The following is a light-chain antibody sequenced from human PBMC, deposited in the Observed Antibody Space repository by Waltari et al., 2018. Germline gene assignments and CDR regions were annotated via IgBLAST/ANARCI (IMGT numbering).Light chain of an antibody. Sequence: SYELTQPPSVSVSPGQTARIPCSGDALPKQYAYWYQQKPGQAPVLVIYQDSERPSGIPGLFSGSTSGTAVTLTISGVQAEDEADYYWQSADSGGTLVFGTGTKVTVL. J-gene: IGLJ1*01. CDR3: QSADSGGTLV. CDR2: QDS. CDR1: ALPKQY. V-gene: IGLV3-25*03.